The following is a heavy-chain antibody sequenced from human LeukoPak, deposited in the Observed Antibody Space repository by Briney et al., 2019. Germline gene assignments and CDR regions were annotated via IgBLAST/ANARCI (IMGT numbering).Heavy chain of an antibody. D-gene: IGHD6-19*01. V-gene: IGHV3-64*01. CDR2: ISSNGGST. J-gene: IGHJ4*02. CDR1: GFTFSSYA. Sequence: GGSLRLSCAASGFTFSSYAMHWVRQAPGKGLEYVSAISSNGGSTYYANSVKGRFTISRDNSKNTLYLQMGSLRAEDMAMYYCARVKYSSGVFDYWGQGTLVTVSS. CDR3: ARVKYSSGVFDY.